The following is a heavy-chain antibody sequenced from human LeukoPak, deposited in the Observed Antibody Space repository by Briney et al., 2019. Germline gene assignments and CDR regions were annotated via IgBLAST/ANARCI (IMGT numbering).Heavy chain of an antibody. CDR2: INPSGGST. Sequence: ASVKVSCKASGYTLTSYYMHWVRQAPGQGLEWMGIINPSGGSTSYAQKFQGRVTMTRDTSTSTVYMELSSLRSEDTAVYYCARGGIAVAGTGPSPYYFDYWGQGTLVTVSS. CDR1: GYTLTSYY. V-gene: IGHV1-46*01. D-gene: IGHD6-19*01. CDR3: ARGGIAVAGTGPSPYYFDY. J-gene: IGHJ4*02.